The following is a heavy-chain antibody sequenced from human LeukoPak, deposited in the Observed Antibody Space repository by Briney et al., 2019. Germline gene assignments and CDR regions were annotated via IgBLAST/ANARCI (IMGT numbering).Heavy chain of an antibody. CDR2: ISGSGGST. D-gene: IGHD3-22*01. CDR1: GFTFSTYA. J-gene: IGHJ4*02. V-gene: IGHV3-23*01. Sequence: GGSLRLSCAASGFTFSTYAMSWVRQAPGKGLEWVSAISGSGGSTYYADSVKGRFTISRDNSKNTLYVQVNSLGTEDTAAYYCAKGSYYDSSGSFYFDYWGQGTLVTVSS. CDR3: AKGSYYDSSGSFYFDY.